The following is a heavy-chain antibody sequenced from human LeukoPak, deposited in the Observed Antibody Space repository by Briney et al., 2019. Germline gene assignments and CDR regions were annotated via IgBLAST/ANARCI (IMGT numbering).Heavy chain of an antibody. CDR2: TFYRSKWYH. Sequence: LSQTLSLTCAISGDSVSSNNAGWNWIRQSPSSGLEWLGRTFYRSKWYHHYAVSVKSRITINPDTSKNQFSLQLTSVTPEDTAVYYCARGGGVGVAGYSIDYWGQGTLVTVSS. J-gene: IGHJ4*02. CDR1: GDSVSSNNAG. CDR3: ARGGGVGVAGYSIDY. D-gene: IGHD6-19*01. V-gene: IGHV6-1*01.